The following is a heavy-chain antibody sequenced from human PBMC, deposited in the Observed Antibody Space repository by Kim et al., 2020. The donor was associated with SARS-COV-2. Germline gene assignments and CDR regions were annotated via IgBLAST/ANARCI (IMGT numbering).Heavy chain of an antibody. CDR3: ARPKYSTSHFPFDT. CDR1: GYRFSTYW. V-gene: IGHV5-51*01. CDR2: IYPSNSLT. D-gene: IGHD2-15*01. J-gene: IGHJ4*02. Sequence: GESLKISCEASGYRFSTYWIAWVRQMPGKGLEWMGIIYPSNSLTYYSPSFQGQVTISVDKSIDTAFLEWTSLKSSDTAIYFCARPKYSTSHFPFDTWGQG.